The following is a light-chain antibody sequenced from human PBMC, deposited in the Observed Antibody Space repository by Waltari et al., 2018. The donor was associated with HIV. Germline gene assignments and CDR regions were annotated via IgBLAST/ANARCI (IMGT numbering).Light chain of an antibody. CDR1: ALPTNY. Sequence: SYELTQPPSVSVSPGQTARITCSGDALPTNYAYWYQQKSGQAPVLVIYENFKRPSGIPERFSGSSSGTMATLTISGAQVEDEADYYCYSTDSSGNHRGVFGGGTKLTVL. CDR3: YSTDSSGNHRGV. CDR2: ENF. J-gene: IGLJ2*01. V-gene: IGLV3-10*01.